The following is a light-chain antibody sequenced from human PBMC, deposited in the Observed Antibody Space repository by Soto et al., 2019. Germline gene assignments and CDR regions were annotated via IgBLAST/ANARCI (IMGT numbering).Light chain of an antibody. J-gene: IGLJ1*01. Sequence: QSVLTQPASVSGSPGQSITISCTGTSSDVGGYNYVSWYQQHPGKAPKLMIYEVSNRPSGVSNRFSGSKSGNTASLTISGLQAEDEADYYCSSYTSSSTLVFGTGTKATLL. CDR3: SSYTSSSTLV. V-gene: IGLV2-14*01. CDR2: EVS. CDR1: SSDVGGYNY.